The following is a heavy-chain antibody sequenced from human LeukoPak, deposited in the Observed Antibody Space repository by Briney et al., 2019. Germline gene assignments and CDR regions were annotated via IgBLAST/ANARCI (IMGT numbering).Heavy chain of an antibody. D-gene: IGHD5-18*01. CDR3: TRAGSYGYYWYFDL. CDR2: TYYRSKWYN. J-gene: IGHJ2*01. Sequence: SQTLSLTCAISGDSVSSNSVTWNWIRQSPSRGLEWLGRTYYRSKWYNDYAVSVKSRITINPDTSKNQFSLQLNSVTPEETAVYYCTRAGSYGYYWYFDLWGRGTLVTVSS. CDR1: GDSVSSNSVT. V-gene: IGHV6-1*01.